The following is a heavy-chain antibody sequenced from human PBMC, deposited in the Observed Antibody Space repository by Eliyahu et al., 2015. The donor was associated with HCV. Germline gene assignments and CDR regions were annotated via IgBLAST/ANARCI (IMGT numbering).Heavy chain of an antibody. V-gene: IGHV4-4*07. J-gene: IGHJ4*02. CDR2: TCGSS. Sequence: TCGSSSYNPSLKSRVTMSVDTSKNHFSLKVNSVTAADTAVYYCARATTGNYYYFDYWGRGTLVTVSS. CDR3: ARATTGNYYYFDY. D-gene: IGHD1-26*01.